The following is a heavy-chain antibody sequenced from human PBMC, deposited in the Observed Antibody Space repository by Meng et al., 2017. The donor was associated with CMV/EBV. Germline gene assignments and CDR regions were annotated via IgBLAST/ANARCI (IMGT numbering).Heavy chain of an antibody. CDR1: GFTFSSYW. D-gene: IGHD3-3*01. J-gene: IGHJ6*02. V-gene: IGHV3-74*01. Sequence: GESLKISCAASGFTFSSYWMHWVRQAPGKGLVWVSRINSDGSSTSYADSVKGRFTISRDNAKNTLYLQMNSLRAEDTAVYYCARDRENYDFWSGYYYGMDVWGQGTTVTVS. CDR2: INSDGSST. CDR3: ARDRENYDFWSGYYYGMDV.